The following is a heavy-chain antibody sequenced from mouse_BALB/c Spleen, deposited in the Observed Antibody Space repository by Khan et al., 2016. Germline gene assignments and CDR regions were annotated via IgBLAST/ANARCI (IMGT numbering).Heavy chain of an antibody. CDR1: GFTFSSYW. V-gene: IGHV6-6*02. D-gene: IGHD1-1*02. CDR2: IRLKSDNYAT. CDR3: TGGMGFAY. J-gene: IGHJ3*01. Sequence: EVKLEVSGGGLAQPGGSMKLSCVASGFTFSSYWMSWVRQSPEKGLEWVAEIRLKSDNYATHYAESVKGKFTISRDDSKSRLYLQMNSLRAEDIGIYYCTGGMGFAYWGQGTLVTVSA.